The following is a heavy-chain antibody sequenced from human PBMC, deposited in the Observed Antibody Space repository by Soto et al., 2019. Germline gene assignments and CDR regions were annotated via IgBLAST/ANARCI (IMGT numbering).Heavy chain of an antibody. V-gene: IGHV3-23*01. Sequence: GGSLRFSWPASGFTFSGYPMRWVPQAPGKGLEWVSAIIGSGGSTYYADSVKGRFTISRDNSKNTLYPQMNSLRAEDTAVYYCAKDRAGARDAFDIWGQGTMVTVSS. CDR2: IIGSGGST. CDR3: AKDRAGARDAFDI. D-gene: IGHD1-26*01. J-gene: IGHJ3*02. CDR1: GFTFSGYP.